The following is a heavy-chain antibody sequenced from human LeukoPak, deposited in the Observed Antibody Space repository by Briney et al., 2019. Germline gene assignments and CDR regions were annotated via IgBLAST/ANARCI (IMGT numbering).Heavy chain of an antibody. CDR2: IYYSGST. J-gene: IGHJ4*02. CDR1: GGSISSSSYY. CDR3: ARGRYFDY. V-gene: IGHV4-39*07. Sequence: SETLSLTCTVSGGSISSSSYYWGWIRQPPGKGLEWIGSIYYSGSTNYNPPLKSRVTISVDTSKNQFSLKLSSATAADTAVYYCARGRYFDYWGQGTLVTVSS.